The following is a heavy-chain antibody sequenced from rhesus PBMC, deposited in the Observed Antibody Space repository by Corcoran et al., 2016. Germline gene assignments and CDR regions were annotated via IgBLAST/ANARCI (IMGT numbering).Heavy chain of an antibody. Sequence: QVQLQESGPGLGKPSETLPLTCAVSGGSLSSNYWSWFRQAPGKGLEWIGRIYGSGGSTDYNPSLKSRVTISTDTSKNQFSLKLSSVTAADTAVYYCARDGDEGYFDYWGQGVLVTVSS. CDR1: GGSLSSNY. CDR3: ARDGDEGYFDY. V-gene: IGHV4-160*01. CDR2: IYGSGGST. J-gene: IGHJ4*01. D-gene: IGHD2-2*01.